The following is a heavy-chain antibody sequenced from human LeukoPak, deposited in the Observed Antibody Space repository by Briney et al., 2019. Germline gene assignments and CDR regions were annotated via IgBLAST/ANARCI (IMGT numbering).Heavy chain of an antibody. D-gene: IGHD3-16*01. J-gene: IGHJ4*02. CDR1: SYSISSGYY. CDR2: IYHSGST. Sequence: ASETLSLTCAVSSYSISSGYYWGWIRQPPGKGLEWIGSIYHSGSTYYNPSLKSRVTILVDTSKNQFSLKLSSVTAADTAVYYCARRGGSRYSDYWGQGTLVTVSS. CDR3: ARRGGSRYSDY. V-gene: IGHV4-38-2*01.